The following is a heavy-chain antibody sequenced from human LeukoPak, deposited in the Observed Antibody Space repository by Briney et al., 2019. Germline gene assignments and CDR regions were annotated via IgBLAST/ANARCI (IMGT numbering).Heavy chain of an antibody. V-gene: IGHV4-39*07. CDR2: IYYSGST. CDR1: GGSISSSSYY. Sequence: PSETLSLTCTVSGGSISSSSYYWGWIRQPPGKGLEWIGSIYYSGSTYYNPSLKSRVTISVDTSKNQFSLKLSSVTAADTAVYYCARGYHYGDYDYWGQGTLVTVSS. CDR3: ARGYHYGDYDY. J-gene: IGHJ4*02. D-gene: IGHD4-17*01.